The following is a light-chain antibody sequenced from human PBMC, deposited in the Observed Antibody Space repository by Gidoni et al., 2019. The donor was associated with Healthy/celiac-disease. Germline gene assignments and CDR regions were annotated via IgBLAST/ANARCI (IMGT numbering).Light chain of an antibody. J-gene: IGKJ3*01. CDR2: AVS. Sequence: DIQMTQSPSSLSASVGDRVTITCRASQSISSYLNWYQQKPGKAPKLLIYAVSNLPSGVPSRFSCSGSGTDFTLTISSLQPEGFATYYCQQSYSTSVTFGPGTKVDIK. CDR3: QQSYSTSVT. CDR1: QSISSY. V-gene: IGKV1-39*01.